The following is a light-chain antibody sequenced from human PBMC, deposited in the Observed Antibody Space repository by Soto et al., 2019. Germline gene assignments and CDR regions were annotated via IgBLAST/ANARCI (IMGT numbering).Light chain of an antibody. CDR3: QHYNNWPPWT. CDR2: GAS. V-gene: IGKV3-15*01. Sequence: EVVLTQSPAILSLSPGESGTLSCRASQNIGSYLVWYQQRPGQAPRLLIYGASIRATGIPARFSGSGSGTEFTLTISTLQSEDFAIYYCQHYNNWPPWTFGQGTKVDIK. J-gene: IGKJ1*01. CDR1: QNIGSY.